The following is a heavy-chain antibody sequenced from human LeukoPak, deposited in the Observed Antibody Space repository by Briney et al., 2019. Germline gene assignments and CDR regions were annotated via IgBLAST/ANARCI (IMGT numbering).Heavy chain of an antibody. Sequence: GGSLRLSCAASGFTFSSYWMHWVRQAPGKGLVWVSRINTDGSSTSYADSVKGRFTISRDNAKNSLYLQMNSLRAEDTAVYYCARDHYDFWSNYYRAGFDPWGQGTLVTVSS. CDR1: GFTFSSYW. CDR2: INTDGSST. V-gene: IGHV3-74*01. D-gene: IGHD3-3*01. J-gene: IGHJ5*02. CDR3: ARDHYDFWSNYYRAGFDP.